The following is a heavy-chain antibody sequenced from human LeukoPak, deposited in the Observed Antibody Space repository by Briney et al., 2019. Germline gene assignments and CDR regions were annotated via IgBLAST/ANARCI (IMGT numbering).Heavy chain of an antibody. V-gene: IGHV4-31*03. D-gene: IGHD3-22*01. J-gene: IGHJ1*01. Sequence: PSETLSLTCTISGNSINSGGYYWSWIRQHPGKGLEWIGYMYYSGITYYNPSLRSRVTISLDTSKNQFSLKLSSVTAADTAVYYCASQANYYDSRGYFQHWGQGTLVTVSS. CDR1: GNSINSGGYY. CDR2: MYYSGIT. CDR3: ASQANYYDSRGYFQH.